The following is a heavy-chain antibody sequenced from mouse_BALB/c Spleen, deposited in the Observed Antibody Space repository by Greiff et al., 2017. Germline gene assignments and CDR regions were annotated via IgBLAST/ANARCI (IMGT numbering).Heavy chain of an antibody. CDR2: INSNGGST. CDR1: GFTFSSYG. CDR3: ARYDLLWLRRYAMDY. J-gene: IGHJ4*01. D-gene: IGHD2-2*01. V-gene: IGHV5-6-3*01. Sequence: EVQLVESGGGLVQPGGSLKLSCAASGFTFSSYGMSWVRQTPDKRLELVATINSNGGSTYYPDSVKGRFTISRDNAKNTLYLQMSSLKSEDTAMYYCARYDLLWLRRYAMDYWGQGTSVTVAS.